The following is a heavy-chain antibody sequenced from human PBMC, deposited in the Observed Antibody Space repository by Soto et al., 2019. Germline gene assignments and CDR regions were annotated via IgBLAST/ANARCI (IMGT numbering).Heavy chain of an antibody. CDR3: ATGGVRHSSSCLDY. CDR1: GFTFSSYE. J-gene: IGHJ4*02. Sequence: GGSLRLSCAASGFTFSSYEMNWVRQAPGKGLEWVSYISSSGSTIYYADSVKGRFTISRDNAKNSLYLQMNSLRAEDTAVYYCATGGVRHSSSCLDYWGQGTLVTVSS. V-gene: IGHV3-48*03. CDR2: ISSSGSTI. D-gene: IGHD6-13*01.